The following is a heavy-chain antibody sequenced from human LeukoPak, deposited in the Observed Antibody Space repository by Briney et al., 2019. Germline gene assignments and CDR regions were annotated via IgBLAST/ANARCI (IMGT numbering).Heavy chain of an antibody. CDR3: AREGSSYSGYDY. Sequence: GGSLRLSCAAPGFTFSSYWMHWVRQAPRKGLVWVSRIDSNGNSTTYADSVKGRFTISRDNAKNTLYLQMNSLRAEDTAVYYRAREGSSYSGYDYWGQGTLVTVSS. CDR2: IDSNGNST. J-gene: IGHJ4*02. D-gene: IGHD5-12*01. CDR1: GFTFSSYW. V-gene: IGHV3-74*01.